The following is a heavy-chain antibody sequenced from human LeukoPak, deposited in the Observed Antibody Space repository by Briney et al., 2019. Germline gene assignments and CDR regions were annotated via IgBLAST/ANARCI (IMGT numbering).Heavy chain of an antibody. CDR3: ARETPYGSGSYPFDY. CDR2: IYYSGST. CDR1: GGSISSYY. V-gene: IGHV4-59*01. Sequence: PSETLSLTCTVSGGSISSYYCSSIRQPPGKGLEWIGSIYYSGSTNYNPSLKSRVTISVDTSKKHLSLRLRSVTAADTAVYYCARETPYGSGSYPFDYWGQGILVTVPS. D-gene: IGHD3-10*01. J-gene: IGHJ4*02.